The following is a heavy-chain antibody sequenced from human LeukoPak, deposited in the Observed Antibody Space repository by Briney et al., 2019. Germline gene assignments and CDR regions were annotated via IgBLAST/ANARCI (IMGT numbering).Heavy chain of an antibody. CDR3: AREDTAKDAFDI. D-gene: IGHD5-18*01. CDR2: IYYSGST. V-gene: IGHV4-59*01. J-gene: IGHJ3*02. Sequence: KPSETLSLTCTVSGASISSYYWSWIRQPPRKGLEWIGYIYYSGSTNYNTSLKSRVTISVDTSKNQFSLKLSSMTAADTAVYYCAREDTAKDAFDIWGQGTMVTVSS. CDR1: GASISSYY.